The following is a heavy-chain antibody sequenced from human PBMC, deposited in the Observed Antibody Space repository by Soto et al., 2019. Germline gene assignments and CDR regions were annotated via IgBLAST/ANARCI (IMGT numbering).Heavy chain of an antibody. CDR1: GYTFTGYY. V-gene: IGHV1-2*02. Sequence: GASVKVSCKASGYTFTGYYMHWVRQAPGQGLEWMGWINPNSGGTNYAQKFQGRVTMTRDTSISTAYMELSRLRSDDTAVYYCARGSSIAPTYGMDVWGRGTTVTVSS. D-gene: IGHD6-6*01. CDR2: INPNSGGT. CDR3: ARGSSIAPTYGMDV. J-gene: IGHJ6*02.